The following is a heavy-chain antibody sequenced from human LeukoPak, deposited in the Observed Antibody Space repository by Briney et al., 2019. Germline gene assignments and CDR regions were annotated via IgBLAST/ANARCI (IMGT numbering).Heavy chain of an antibody. Sequence: GGSLRPSCAASGFTFSRYSMNWVRQAPGKGLEWVSSISSSGSYIYYADSVRGRFTLSRDNAKNSLHLQMNSLRAEDTAVYYCARVSESEWNFDLWGRGTLVTVSS. J-gene: IGHJ2*01. D-gene: IGHD1-14*01. CDR1: GFTFSRYS. V-gene: IGHV3-21*01. CDR2: ISSSGSYI. CDR3: ARVSESEWNFDL.